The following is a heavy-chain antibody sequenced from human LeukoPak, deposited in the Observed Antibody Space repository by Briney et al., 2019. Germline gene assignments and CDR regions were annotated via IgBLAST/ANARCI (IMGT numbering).Heavy chain of an antibody. CDR2: IYCSGST. CDR1: GGSISSTSYY. D-gene: IGHD3-22*01. Sequence: SETLSLTCAVSGGSISSTSYYWAWIRQPPGKGLEWIGTIYCSGSTYHNPSLKSRVTLSVDTSRNQFSLRLSSVDAADTAVYYCAKAGVRYFDSSGLYAFDFWGQGTTVTVSS. CDR3: AKAGVRYFDSSGLYAFDF. V-gene: IGHV4-39*01. J-gene: IGHJ3*01.